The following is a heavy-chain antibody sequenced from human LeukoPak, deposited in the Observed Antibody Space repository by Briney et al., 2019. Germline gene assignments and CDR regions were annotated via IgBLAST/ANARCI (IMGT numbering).Heavy chain of an antibody. V-gene: IGHV4-34*01. Sequence: SETLSLTCAVYGGSFSGYYWSWIRQPPGKGLEWLGEINHSGSTNYNPSLKSRVTISVDTSKNQFSLKLSSVTAADTAVYYCARIGERSGSYPRAPKDRRDYWGQGTLVTVSS. CDR1: GGSFSGYY. CDR3: ARIGERSGSYPRAPKDRRDY. CDR2: INHSGST. J-gene: IGHJ4*02. D-gene: IGHD1-26*01.